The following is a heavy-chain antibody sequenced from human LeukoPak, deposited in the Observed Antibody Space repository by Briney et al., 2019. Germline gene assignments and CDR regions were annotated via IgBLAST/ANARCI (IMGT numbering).Heavy chain of an antibody. CDR3: ASGLDTAMVTGYFDY. CDR2: ISSSGSTI. V-gene: IGHV3-11*01. J-gene: IGHJ4*02. Sequence: GGSLRLSCAASGFTFSDYYMSWIRQAPGKGLEWVSYISSSGSTIYYADSVKGRFTISRDNAKNSLYLRMNSLRAEDTAVYYCASGLDTAMVTGYFDYWGQGTLVTVSS. D-gene: IGHD5-18*01. CDR1: GFTFSDYY.